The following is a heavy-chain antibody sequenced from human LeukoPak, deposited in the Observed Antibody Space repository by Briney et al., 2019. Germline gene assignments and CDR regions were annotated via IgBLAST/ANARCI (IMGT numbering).Heavy chain of an antibody. CDR3: ARWRYYYDSSGYSDY. Sequence: SETLSLTCAVYGGSFSGYYWSWIRQPPGKGLEWIGEINHSGSTNYNPSLKSRVTISVDTSKNQFSLKLSSATAADTAVYYCARWRYYYDSSGYSDYWGQGTLVTVSS. D-gene: IGHD3-22*01. J-gene: IGHJ4*02. CDR1: GGSFSGYY. CDR2: INHSGST. V-gene: IGHV4-34*01.